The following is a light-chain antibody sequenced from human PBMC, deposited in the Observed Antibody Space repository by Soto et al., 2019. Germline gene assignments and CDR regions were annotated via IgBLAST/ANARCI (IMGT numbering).Light chain of an antibody. J-gene: IGLJ3*02. CDR1: SGSVSSTYN. Sequence: QTVVTQEPSFSVSPGGTVTLTCGLTSGSVSSTYNPSWYQQTPGQAPRTLIYNTNTRSSGVPDRFSGSILGNKAALTITGAQADDESDYYCALYMGSGISVFGGGTKLTVL. CDR3: ALYMGSGISV. CDR2: NTN. V-gene: IGLV8-61*01.